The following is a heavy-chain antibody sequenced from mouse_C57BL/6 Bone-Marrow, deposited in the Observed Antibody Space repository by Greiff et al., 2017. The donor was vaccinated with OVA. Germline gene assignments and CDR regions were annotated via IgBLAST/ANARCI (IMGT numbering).Heavy chain of an antibody. CDR1: GFNIKNTY. J-gene: IGHJ4*01. Sequence: EVKLQESVAELVRPGASVKLSCTASGFNIKNTYMHWVKQRPEQGLEWIGRIDPANDNNKYAPKLPGKATMTADTSSNTAYLQLSSLSSEDTAVYCGARGNFGSSFYAMDYWGQGTSVTVSS. CDR3: ARGNFGSSFYAMDY. D-gene: IGHD1-1*01. V-gene: IGHV14-3*01. CDR2: IDPANDNN.